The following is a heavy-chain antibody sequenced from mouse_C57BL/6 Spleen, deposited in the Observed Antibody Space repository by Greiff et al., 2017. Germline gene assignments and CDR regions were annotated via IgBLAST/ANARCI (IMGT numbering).Heavy chain of an antibody. D-gene: IGHD2-5*01. V-gene: IGHV1-52*01. CDR3: ARGGYSNYLYAMDY. CDR1: GYTFTSYW. CDR2: IDPSDSET. Sequence: QVQLKQPGAELVRPGSSVKLSCKASGYTFTSYWMHWVKQRPIQGLEWIGNIDPSDSETHYNQKFKDKATLTVDKSSSTAYMQLSSLTSEDSAVYYCARGGYSNYLYAMDYWGQGTSVTVSS. J-gene: IGHJ4*01.